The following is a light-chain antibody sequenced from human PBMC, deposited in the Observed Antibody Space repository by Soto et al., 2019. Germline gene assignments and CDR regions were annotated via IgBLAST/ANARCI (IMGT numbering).Light chain of an antibody. CDR2: GNS. Sequence: QYVLTQPPSVSGAPGQRVTISCTGSSNNIGAGYDVTWYQQLPGTAPKLLIYGNSNRPSGVPDRFSGSKSGTSVSLAITGLQAEDEADYYCQSYDSSLSVLFGGGTKLTVL. CDR3: QSYDSSLSVL. V-gene: IGLV1-40*01. CDR1: SNNIGAGYD. J-gene: IGLJ2*01.